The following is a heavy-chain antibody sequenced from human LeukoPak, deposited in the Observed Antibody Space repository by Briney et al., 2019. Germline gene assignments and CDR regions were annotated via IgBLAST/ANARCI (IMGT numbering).Heavy chain of an antibody. Sequence: SETLSLTCTVSGGSISSHYWSWIRQPPGKGLEWIGYIYYSGSTNYNPSLKSRVTISVDTSKNQFSLKLSSVTAADTAVYYCARVLSYDFWMKGLDPWGHGTLVTDSS. D-gene: IGHD3-3*01. CDR2: IYYSGST. V-gene: IGHV4-59*11. CDR1: GGSISSHY. J-gene: IGHJ5*02. CDR3: ARVLSYDFWMKGLDP.